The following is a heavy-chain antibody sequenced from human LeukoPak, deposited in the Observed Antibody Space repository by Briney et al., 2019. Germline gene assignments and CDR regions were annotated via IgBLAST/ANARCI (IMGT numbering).Heavy chain of an antibody. CDR1: GGSISSGGYY. D-gene: IGHD4-17*01. CDR2: IYYSGST. CDR3: ASFRSGYGDYGNWFDP. Sequence: SETLSLTCTVSGGSISSGGYYWSWIRQHPGEGLEWIGYIYYSGSTYYNPSLKSRVTISVDTSKNQFSLKLSSVTAADTAVYYCASFRSGYGDYGNWFDPWGQGTLVTVSS. V-gene: IGHV4-31*03. J-gene: IGHJ5*02.